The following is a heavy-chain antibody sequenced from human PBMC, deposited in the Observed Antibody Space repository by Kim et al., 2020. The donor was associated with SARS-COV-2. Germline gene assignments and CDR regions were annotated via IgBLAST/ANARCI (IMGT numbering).Heavy chain of an antibody. CDR3: ARDPGGDNVSTVYAFNVFDL. CDR1: GFTSSSHS. Sequence: GGSLRLSCEASGFTSSSHSMNWVRQAPGKGLEWVSSISFSGTQIYYADSVRGRFTIARDSAKNSLSLHMNTLTAEDTAVYYCARDPGGDNVSTVYAFNVFDLWGHGTMVTVSS. J-gene: IGHJ3*01. CDR2: ISFSGTQI. V-gene: IGHV3-21*01. D-gene: IGHD2-15*01.